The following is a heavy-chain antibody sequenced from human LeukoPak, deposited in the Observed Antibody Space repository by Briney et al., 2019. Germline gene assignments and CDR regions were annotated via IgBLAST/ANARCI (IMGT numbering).Heavy chain of an antibody. Sequence: QPGGSLRLSCAASGFVFDAFSMNWVRQAPGKGLEWVSYINIDSITVNYADSVKGRFTISRDNAKNSLYLQMNSLRAEDTAVYYCSTAKFDNWGQGTLVTVSS. CDR2: INIDSITV. J-gene: IGHJ4*02. V-gene: IGHV3-48*01. CDR3: STAKFDN. CDR1: GFVFDAFS.